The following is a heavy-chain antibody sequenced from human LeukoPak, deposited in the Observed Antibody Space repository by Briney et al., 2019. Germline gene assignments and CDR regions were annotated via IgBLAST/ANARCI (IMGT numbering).Heavy chain of an antibody. CDR1: GFPFSSYW. Sequence: GGSLRLSCVASGFPFSSYWMTWVRQAPGKGLEWVANIKQDGSKKSYVDSVKGRFTISRDNAKNSLYLQMNSLRAEDTAIYYCTRVGYIDEGIDCWGQGTLVTVSS. CDR3: TRVGYIDEGIDC. D-gene: IGHD5-24*01. J-gene: IGHJ4*02. CDR2: IKQDGSKK. V-gene: IGHV3-7*04.